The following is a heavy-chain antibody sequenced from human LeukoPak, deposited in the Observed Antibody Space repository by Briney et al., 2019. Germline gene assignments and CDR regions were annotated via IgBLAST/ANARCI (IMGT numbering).Heavy chain of an antibody. V-gene: IGHV3-66*01. CDR3: ASCSMVRGVMYAFDI. J-gene: IGHJ3*02. D-gene: IGHD3-10*01. CDR1: GFTFSNSW. CDR2: IYSGGST. Sequence: GGSLRLSCAAYGFTFSNSWMTWVRQAPGKGLEWVSVIYSGGSTYYADSVKGRFTISRDNSKNTLYLQMNSLRAEDTAVYYCASCSMVRGVMYAFDIWGQGTMVTVSS.